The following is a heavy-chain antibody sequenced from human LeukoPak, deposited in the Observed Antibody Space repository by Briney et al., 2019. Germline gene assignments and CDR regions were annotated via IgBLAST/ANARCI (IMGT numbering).Heavy chain of an antibody. CDR3: ASMVRDYFEY. J-gene: IGHJ4*02. V-gene: IGHV3-48*01. D-gene: IGHD3-10*01. Sequence: QSGGSPRLSCAASGFTFSSYEMNWVRQAPGKGLEWVSYISSSSSTIYYADSVKGRFTISRDNAKNSLYLQMNSLRAEDTAVYYCASMVRDYFEYWGQGTLVTVSS. CDR1: GFTFSSYE. CDR2: ISSSSSTI.